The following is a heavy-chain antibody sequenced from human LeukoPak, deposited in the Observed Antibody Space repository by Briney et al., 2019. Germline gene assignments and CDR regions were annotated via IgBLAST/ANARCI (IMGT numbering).Heavy chain of an antibody. CDR1: GFTFSSYS. V-gene: IGHV3-21*01. CDR2: ISSSSSYI. J-gene: IGHJ4*02. D-gene: IGHD3-10*01. CDR3: ARGMVRGVIPDSFDY. Sequence: PGGSLRLSCAASGFTFSSYSMNWVRQAPGKGLEWVSSISSSSSYIYYADSVKGRFTISRDNAKNSLYLQMNSLRAEDTAVYYCARGMVRGVIPDSFDYWGQGTLVTVSS.